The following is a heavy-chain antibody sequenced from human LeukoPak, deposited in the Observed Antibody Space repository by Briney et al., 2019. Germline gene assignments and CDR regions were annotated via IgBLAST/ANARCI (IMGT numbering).Heavy chain of an antibody. V-gene: IGHV4-59*01. CDR3: AREDDWNQLFDY. J-gene: IGHJ4*02. Sequence: SETLSLTCTVSGGSISSYYWSWIRQPPGKGLEWIGYIYYSGSTNYNPSLKSRVTISVDTSRNQFSLKLSSVTAAATAVYYCAREDDWNQLFDYWGQGTLVTVSS. CDR1: GGSISSYY. CDR2: IYYSGST. D-gene: IGHD1-1*01.